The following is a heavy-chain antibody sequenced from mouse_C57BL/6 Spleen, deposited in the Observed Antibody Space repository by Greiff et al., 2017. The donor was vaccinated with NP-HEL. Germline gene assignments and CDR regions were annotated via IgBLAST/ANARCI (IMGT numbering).Heavy chain of an antibody. CDR1: GYTFTSYW. D-gene: IGHD2-5*01. Sequence: QVQLQQPGAELVRPGTSVKLSCKASGYTFTSYWMHWVKQRPGQGLEWIGVIDPSDSYTNYNQKFKGKATLTVDTSSSTAYMQLSSLTSEDSAVYYCAGYSKDFDYWGQGTTLTVSS. CDR3: AGYSKDFDY. CDR2: IDPSDSYT. V-gene: IGHV1-59*01. J-gene: IGHJ2*01.